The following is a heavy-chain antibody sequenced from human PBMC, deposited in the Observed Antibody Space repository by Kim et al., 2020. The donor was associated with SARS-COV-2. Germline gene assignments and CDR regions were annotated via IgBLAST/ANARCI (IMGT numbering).Heavy chain of an antibody. CDR2: IYYSGST. CDR3: ARGGTILGLDL. CDR1: GCSISSYY. D-gene: IGHD3-3*01. J-gene: IGHJ2*01. V-gene: IGHV4-59*13. Sequence: SETLSLTCTVSGCSISSYYWSWIRQPPGKGLEWIGYIYYSGSTNYNPSLKSRVTISVDTSKNQFSLKLSSVTAADTAVYYCARGGTILGLDLWGRGTLVTVSS.